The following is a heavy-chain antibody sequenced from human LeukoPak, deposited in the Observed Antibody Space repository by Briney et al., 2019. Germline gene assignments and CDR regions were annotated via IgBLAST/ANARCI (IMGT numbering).Heavy chain of an antibody. J-gene: IGHJ4*02. CDR2: INPGGGDK. V-gene: IGHV3-7*01. D-gene: IGHD2-2*01. CDR3: ARPRGCSSTCSNFDY. CDR1: GFSFSGFS. Sequence: GGSLRLSCAASGFSFSGFSMSWVRQVPGKGLEWVANINPGGGDKYYVDSAKGRFTISRDNAKNLLFLQMNSLRAEDTAVYYCARPRGCSSTCSNFDYWGQGALVTVSS.